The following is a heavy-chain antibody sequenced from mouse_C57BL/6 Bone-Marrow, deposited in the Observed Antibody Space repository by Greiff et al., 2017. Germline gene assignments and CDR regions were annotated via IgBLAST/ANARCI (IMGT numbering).Heavy chain of an antibody. D-gene: IGHD2-5*01. CDR3: ARWGYSNSCYAMDY. V-gene: IGHV1-59*01. Sequence: QVQLQQPGAELVRPGTSVKLSCKASGYTFTSYWMHWVKQRPGQGLEWIGVIDPSDSYTNYNQKFKGKATLTVDTSSSTAYMQLSSLTSEDSAVYYGARWGYSNSCYAMDYWGQGTSVTVSS. J-gene: IGHJ4*01. CDR2: IDPSDSYT. CDR1: GYTFTSYW.